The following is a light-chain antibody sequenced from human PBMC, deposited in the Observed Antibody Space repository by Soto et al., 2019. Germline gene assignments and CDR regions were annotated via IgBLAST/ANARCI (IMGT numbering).Light chain of an antibody. J-gene: IGLJ3*02. V-gene: IGLV2-14*03. CDR2: DVS. Sequence: QSVLTQPASVSGSPGQSITISCTGTSSDVGGYNYISWYQHHPGKAPKLMIYDVSNRPSGVSNRFSGSKSGNTASLTVSGLQAEDEADYYCSSYTSSGTRVFGGGTKVTVL. CDR3: SSYTSSGTRV. CDR1: SSDVGGYNY.